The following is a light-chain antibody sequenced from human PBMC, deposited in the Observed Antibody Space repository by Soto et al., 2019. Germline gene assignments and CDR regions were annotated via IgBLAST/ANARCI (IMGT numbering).Light chain of an antibody. CDR1: SSNIGAGYD. J-gene: IGLJ1*01. CDR2: GNH. V-gene: IGLV1-40*01. CDR3: SSHNTIGTLQV. Sequence: QAVVTQPPSVSGASGQGVTISCTGGSSNIGAGYDVHWYQHLPGTSPKLLIYGNHNRPSGVPDRFSASKSGTSASLAISDLQAEDEADYYCSSHNTIGTLQVFGPGTKLTVL.